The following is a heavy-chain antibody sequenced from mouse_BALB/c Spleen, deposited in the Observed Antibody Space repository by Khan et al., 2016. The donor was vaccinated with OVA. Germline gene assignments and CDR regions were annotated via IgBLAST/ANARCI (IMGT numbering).Heavy chain of an antibody. V-gene: IGHV5-9-3*01. Sequence: EVQLLESGGVLVKPGGSLKLSCAVSGFTFSNYAMSWVRQTPEKRLEWVATISSGGSFTYYPDSVQGRFTISRDNAKNTLYLQMNSLRSEDTAIYNCARELFATVVATPFAYWGQGTLVTVSA. CDR2: ISSGGSFT. J-gene: IGHJ3*01. CDR1: GFTFSNYA. CDR3: ARELFATVVATPFAY. D-gene: IGHD1-1*01.